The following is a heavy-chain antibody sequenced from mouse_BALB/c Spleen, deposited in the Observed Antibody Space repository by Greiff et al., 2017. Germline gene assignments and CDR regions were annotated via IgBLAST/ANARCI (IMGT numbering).Heavy chain of an antibody. CDR1: GFTFSSFG. J-gene: IGHJ1*01. CDR3: ARSYDGYNWYFDV. Sequence: EVKLVESGGGLVQPGGSRKLSCAASGFTFSSFGMHWVRQAPEKGLEWVAYISSGSSTIYYADTVKGRFTISRDNPKNTLFLQMTSLRSEDTAMYYCARSYDGYNWYFDVWGAGTTVTVSS. D-gene: IGHD2-3*01. V-gene: IGHV5-17*02. CDR2: ISSGSSTI.